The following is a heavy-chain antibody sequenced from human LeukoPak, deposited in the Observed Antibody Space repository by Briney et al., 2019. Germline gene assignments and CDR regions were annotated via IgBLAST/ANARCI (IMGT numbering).Heavy chain of an antibody. CDR1: GFTFSSYE. V-gene: IGHV3-48*03. CDR2: ISSSGSTI. J-gene: IGHJ4*02. Sequence: GGSLRLSCAASGFTFSSYEMNWVRQAPGKGLEWVSYISSSGSTIYYADSVKGRFTISRDNAKNSLYLQMNSLRAEDTAVYYCARESRSWSNFDYWGQGTLVTVSS. D-gene: IGHD6-13*01. CDR3: ARESRSWSNFDY.